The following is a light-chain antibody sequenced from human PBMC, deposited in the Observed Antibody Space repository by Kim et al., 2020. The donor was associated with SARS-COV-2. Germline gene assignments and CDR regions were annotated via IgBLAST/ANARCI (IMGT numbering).Light chain of an antibody. J-gene: IGKJ5*01. V-gene: IGKV1-39*01. Sequence: SVGDRVTISGRASKTIHIYLNGYQQKPGRAPKLLIESASTLQTGVPSRFSGSGSGTDFTITISSVQPEDFATYFCQQSYNTPPITFGQGTRLEIK. CDR3: QQSYNTPPIT. CDR1: KTIHIY. CDR2: SAS.